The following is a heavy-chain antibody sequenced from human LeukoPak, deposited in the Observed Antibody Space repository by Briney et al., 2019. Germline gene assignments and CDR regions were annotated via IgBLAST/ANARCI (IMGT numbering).Heavy chain of an antibody. D-gene: IGHD2-15*01. V-gene: IGHV7-4-1*02. CDR1: GYTFTGFH. CDR3: AREILRFDI. Sequence: ASVKVSCKASGYTFTGFHMHWVRQAPGQGLEWMGWINTDSGNPTYAQGFTGRFVFSLDSSVSTAYLQISNLMPEDTAKYYCAREILRFDIWGQGTLVTVAS. J-gene: IGHJ4*02. CDR2: INTDSGNP.